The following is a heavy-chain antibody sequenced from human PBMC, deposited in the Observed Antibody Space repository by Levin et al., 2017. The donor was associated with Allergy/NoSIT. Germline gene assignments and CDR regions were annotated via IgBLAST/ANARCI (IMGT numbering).Heavy chain of an antibody. D-gene: IGHD5-18*01. CDR2: IYYSGST. V-gene: IGHV4-30-4*01. CDR1: GGSISSGDYY. CDR3: ARVDTAMEFDY. J-gene: IGHJ4*02. Sequence: SETLSLTCTVSGGSISSGDYYWSWIRQPPGKGLEWIGYIYYSGSTYYNPSLKSRVTISVDTSKNQFSLKLSSVTAADTAVYYCARVDTAMEFDYWGQGTLVTVSS.